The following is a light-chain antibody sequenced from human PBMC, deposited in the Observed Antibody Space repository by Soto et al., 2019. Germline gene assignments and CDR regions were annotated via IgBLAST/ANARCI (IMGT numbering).Light chain of an antibody. CDR2: DAS. CDR3: QQYDNLPIT. Sequence: DIQMTQSPSSLSASVGDRVTITCRASQSISGWLAWYQQKPGKAPKLLIYDASNLETGVPSRFSGSGSGTDFTFTISSLQPEDIATYYCQQYDNLPITFGQGTRLEIK. V-gene: IGKV1-33*01. CDR1: QSISGW. J-gene: IGKJ5*01.